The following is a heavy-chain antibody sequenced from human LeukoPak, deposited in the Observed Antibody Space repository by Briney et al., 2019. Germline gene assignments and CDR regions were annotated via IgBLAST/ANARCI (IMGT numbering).Heavy chain of an antibody. D-gene: IGHD3-16*02. Sequence: ASVKVSCKASGYTFTGYYMHSGPQAPRQGLEWRGCINPNSGGTNYAQKFQGRVTMTRDTSISTAYMELSRLRSDDTAVYYCARGVDYVWGSYRYTPPDYWGQGTLVTVSS. J-gene: IGHJ4*02. CDR1: GYTFTGYY. CDR3: ARGVDYVWGSYRYTPPDY. CDR2: INPNSGGT. V-gene: IGHV1-2*02.